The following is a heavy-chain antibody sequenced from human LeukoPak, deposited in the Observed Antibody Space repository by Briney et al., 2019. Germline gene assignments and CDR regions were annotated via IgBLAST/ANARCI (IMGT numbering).Heavy chain of an antibody. CDR3: AKDRKSGKTYYYDSSGYWILDY. D-gene: IGHD3-22*01. CDR1: GFTFSSYE. Sequence: GGSLRLSCAASGFTFSSYEMNWVRQAPGKGLEWVSYISSSGSTIYYADSVKGRFTISRDNSKNTLYLQMNSLRAEDTAVYYCAKDRKSGKTYYYDSSGYWILDYWGQGTLVTVSS. J-gene: IGHJ4*02. V-gene: IGHV3-48*03. CDR2: ISSSGSTI.